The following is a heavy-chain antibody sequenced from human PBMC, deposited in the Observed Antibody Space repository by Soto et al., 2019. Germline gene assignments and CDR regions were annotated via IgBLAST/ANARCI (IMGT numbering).Heavy chain of an antibody. D-gene: IGHD2-15*01. CDR2: ISASTLTT. J-gene: IGHJ4*02. Sequence: EVELVESGGGLVQPGGSLRLSCAASGFPFSTYSMSWVRQAPGKGLEWISYISASTLTTFYADSVKGRFTNSRDTAQNSLYPQKNSLRDEDKACYYCARTPQLRTPAATGFDSWGQGTLVTVSS. V-gene: IGHV3-48*02. CDR1: GFPFSTYS. CDR3: ARTPQLRTPAATGFDS.